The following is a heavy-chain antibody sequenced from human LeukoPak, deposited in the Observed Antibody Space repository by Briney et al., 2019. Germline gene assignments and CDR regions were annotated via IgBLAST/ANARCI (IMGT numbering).Heavy chain of an antibody. J-gene: IGHJ4*02. V-gene: IGHV4-31*03. CDR1: GGSISSGGYY. CDR3: ARGSVFMGYASFDY. CDR2: IYYSGST. Sequence: PSQTLSLTCTVSGGSISSGGYYWSWIRQHPGKGLEWIGYIYYSGSTYYNPSLKSRVTISVDTSKNQFSLKLNSVTAADTAVYYCARGSVFMGYASFDYWGQGAQVTVSS. D-gene: IGHD2-2*01.